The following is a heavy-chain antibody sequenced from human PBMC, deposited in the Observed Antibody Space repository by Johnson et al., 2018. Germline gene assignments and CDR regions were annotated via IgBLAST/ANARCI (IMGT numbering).Heavy chain of an antibody. J-gene: IGHJ3*02. Sequence: VQLVESGGGLVQRGGSLRLSCAASGFPFSSYDISWVRQAPGKGLEGVSAISPSGGSTYYADSGKGRFTISRDNSRNTLFPQMNRLRAEDTAVYYGASGASDAFDIWGQGTMVTVSS. D-gene: IGHD2-8*02. CDR2: ISPSGGST. CDR3: ASGASDAFDI. V-gene: IGHV3-23*04. CDR1: GFPFSSYD.